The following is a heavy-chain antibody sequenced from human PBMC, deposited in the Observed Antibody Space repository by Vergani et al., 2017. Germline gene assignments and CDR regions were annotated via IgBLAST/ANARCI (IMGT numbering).Heavy chain of an antibody. Sequence: QVHLQELGPGVVKPSDTLSLTCTVSGGSMSDFYWTWIRQPAGRGLEWIGRIYPNGNGNYNESLRSRLTMSIDTSRSQFSLSLSSVTAADTAVYYCARGNCGVNCPKYNWLAPWGRGILVTVSS. CDR1: GGSMSDFY. J-gene: IGHJ5*02. D-gene: IGHD2-21*01. V-gene: IGHV4-4*07. CDR2: IYPNGNG. CDR3: ARGNCGVNCPKYNWLAP.